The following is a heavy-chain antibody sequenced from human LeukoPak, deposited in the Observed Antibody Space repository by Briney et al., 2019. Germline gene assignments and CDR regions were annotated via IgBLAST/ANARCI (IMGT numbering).Heavy chain of an antibody. CDR1: GGSFSGYY. D-gene: IGHD3-16*02. CDR3: VRNDYVWGSYRLNWFDP. V-gene: IGHV4-34*01. CDR2: VNHSGST. J-gene: IGHJ5*02. Sequence: TSETLSLTCAVYGGSFSGYYWSWIRQPPGKGLEWIGEVNHSGSTNYNPSLKSRVTISVDTCKNQFSLKLSSVTAADTAVYYCVRNDYVWGSYRLNWFDPWGQGTLVTVSS.